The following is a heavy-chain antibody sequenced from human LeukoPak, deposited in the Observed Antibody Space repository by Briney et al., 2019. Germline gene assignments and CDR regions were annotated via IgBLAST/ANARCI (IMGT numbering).Heavy chain of an antibody. CDR2: IKQDGSEK. D-gene: IGHD2-2*01. J-gene: IGHJ6*02. CDR1: GFTSSSYW. V-gene: IGHV3-7*05. CDR3: AREGVPGARVHYFYGMDV. Sequence: GGTLRLSCAVSGFTSSSYWMSCVRQAPGKGLEWVANIKQDGSEKYYVDSVKGRFTISRDNAKNSLYLQMNSLRAEDTAVYYCAREGVPGARVHYFYGMDVWAKGPRSPSP.